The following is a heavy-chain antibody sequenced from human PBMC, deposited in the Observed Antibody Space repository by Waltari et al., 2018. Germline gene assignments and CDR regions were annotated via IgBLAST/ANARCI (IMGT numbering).Heavy chain of an antibody. D-gene: IGHD4-17*01. CDR2: INPNSGGT. J-gene: IGHJ5*02. CDR3: ARELDYGGYSRWFDP. Sequence: QVQLVQSGAEVKTPAASVKVSCKASGYTFTGYYMHWVRQPPGQGLEWMGRINPNSGGTNYEQKFQGSVTLTRDTSISTAYMELSRLTSDDTAVYYCARELDYGGYSRWFDPWGQGTLVTVSS. CDR1: GYTFTGYY. V-gene: IGHV1-2*06.